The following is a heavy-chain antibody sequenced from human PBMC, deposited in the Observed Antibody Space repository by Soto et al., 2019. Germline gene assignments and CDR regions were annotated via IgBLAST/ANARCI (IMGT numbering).Heavy chain of an antibody. D-gene: IGHD3-22*01. J-gene: IGHJ4*01. CDR3: TTDSYSTIIIVRFDY. V-gene: IGHV3-15*07. CDR2: IKSKTDGGTT. Sequence: GGSLRLSCSASGFTLSNSHLDWVRQAPGKGLEWVGRIKSKTDGGTTDYAEPVKGRFAISRDDSNNMVYLQMNSLKIEDTAVYYCTTDSYSTIIIVRFDYWGHGTLVTVSS. CDR1: GFTLSNSH.